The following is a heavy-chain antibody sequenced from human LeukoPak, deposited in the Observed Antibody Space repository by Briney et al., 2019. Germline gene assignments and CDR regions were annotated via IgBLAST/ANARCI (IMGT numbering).Heavy chain of an antibody. CDR2: IYYSGST. D-gene: IGHD3-10*01. CDR3: ASSPPARTGFGWFDP. J-gene: IGHJ5*02. V-gene: IGHV4-59*08. CDR1: GGSISSYY. Sequence: SETLSLTCTVSGGSISSYYWSWIRQPPGKGLEWIGYIYYSGSTNYNPSLKSRVTISVDTSKNQFSLKLSSVTAADTAVYYCASSPPARTGFGWFDPWGQGTLVTVSS.